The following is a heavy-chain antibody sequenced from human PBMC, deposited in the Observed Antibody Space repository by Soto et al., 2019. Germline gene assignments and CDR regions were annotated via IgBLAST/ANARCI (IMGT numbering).Heavy chain of an antibody. CDR3: ARAPKVSGSSQTRPDF. V-gene: IGHV4-34*01. CDR1: GGSFSGYY. CDR2: ISQSGST. D-gene: IGHD6-6*01. Sequence: SETLSLTCAVYGGSFSGYYWSWIRQPPGKRLEWIGEISQSGSTNYNPSLKSRVSISVDTSKNQFSLNLTSVTSADTAVYYCARAPKVSGSSQTRPDFWGQGALVTVSS. J-gene: IGHJ4*02.